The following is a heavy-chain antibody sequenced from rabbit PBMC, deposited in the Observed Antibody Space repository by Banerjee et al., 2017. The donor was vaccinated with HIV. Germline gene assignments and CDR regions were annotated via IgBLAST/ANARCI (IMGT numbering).Heavy chain of an antibody. D-gene: IGHD6-1*01. CDR2: IYAAGSSGNT. J-gene: IGHJ4*01. CDR1: GFDFSGYYM. CDR3: ARSDGGYGGYGYGSFNL. Sequence: QQQLKETGGGLVQPGGSLTLSCKPSGFDFSGYYMSWVRQAPGKGLEWIACIYAAGSSGNTYYASWAKGRFTISKTSSTTVTLQMTSLTAADTATYFCARSDGGYGGYGYGSFNLWGPGTLVTVS. V-gene: IGHV1S45*01.